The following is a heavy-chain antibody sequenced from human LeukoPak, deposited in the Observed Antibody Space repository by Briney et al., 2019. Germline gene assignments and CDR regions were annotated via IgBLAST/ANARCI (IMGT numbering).Heavy chain of an antibody. CDR2: IYYSGST. J-gene: IGHJ3*02. Sequence: PSQTLSLTCTVSGGSISIGGYCWSWIRQHPGKGLEWIGYIYYSGSTYYNPSLKSRVTISVDTSKNQFSLKLSSVTAADTAVYYCARDGRGFGESGFDIWGQGTMVTVSS. V-gene: IGHV4-31*03. D-gene: IGHD3-10*01. CDR1: GGSISIGGYC. CDR3: ARDGRGFGESGFDI.